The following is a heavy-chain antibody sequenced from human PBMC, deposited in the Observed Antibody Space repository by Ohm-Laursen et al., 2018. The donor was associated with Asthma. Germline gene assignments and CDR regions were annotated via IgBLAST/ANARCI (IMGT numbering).Heavy chain of an antibody. V-gene: IGHV3-33*08. J-gene: IGHJ4*02. CDR2: IWYDGSNK. D-gene: IGHD5-12*01. CDR3: GRGLRNSGSDNY. CDR1: GFSFSDYY. Sequence: SLRLSCTASGFSFSDYYISWIRLVPGKGLEWVAVIWYDGSNKYYADSVKGRFTISRDNAKNSLYLQMNSLRAEDTAVYYCGRGLRNSGSDNYWGQGTLVTVSS.